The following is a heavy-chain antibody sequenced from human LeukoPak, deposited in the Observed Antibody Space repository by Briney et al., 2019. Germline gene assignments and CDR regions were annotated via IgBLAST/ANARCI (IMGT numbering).Heavy chain of an antibody. Sequence: SETLSLTCTVSGGSISSYYWSWIRQPPGKGLEWIGYIYYSGSTNYNPSLKSRVTISVDTSKNQFSLKLSSVTAADTAVYYCARAGITIFGFDYWGQGTLVTV. CDR1: GGSISSYY. D-gene: IGHD3-3*01. CDR2: IYYSGST. V-gene: IGHV4-59*01. CDR3: ARAGITIFGFDY. J-gene: IGHJ4*02.